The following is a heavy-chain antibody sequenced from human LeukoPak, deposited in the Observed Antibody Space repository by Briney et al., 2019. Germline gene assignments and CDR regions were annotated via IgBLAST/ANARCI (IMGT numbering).Heavy chain of an antibody. J-gene: IGHJ4*02. Sequence: PLASVKVSCKASGYTFTGYCMHWVRQAPGQGLEWMGWINPKSGGTNYAQKFQGRVTMTRDTSISTTYMELSRLRSDDTAVYYCARDLGISGWYAPPLGYFDYWGQGTLVTVSS. CDR1: GYTFTGYC. V-gene: IGHV1-2*02. D-gene: IGHD6-19*01. CDR3: ARDLGISGWYAPPLGYFDY. CDR2: INPKSGGT.